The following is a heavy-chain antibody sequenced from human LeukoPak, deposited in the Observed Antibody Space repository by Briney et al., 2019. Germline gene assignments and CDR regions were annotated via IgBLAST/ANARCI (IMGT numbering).Heavy chain of an antibody. CDR3: AGVRGIISRNWFDP. J-gene: IGHJ5*02. CDR1: GGSISSSNYY. CDR2: IYYGGST. D-gene: IGHD3-10*01. V-gene: IGHV4-39*01. Sequence: SETLSLTCTVSGGSISSSNYYWGWIRQPPGKGVEWIGTIYYGGSTYYNPSLKSRVTISVDTSKNQFSLKLSSVTAADTAVYFCAGVRGIISRNWFDPWGHGTLVTVSS.